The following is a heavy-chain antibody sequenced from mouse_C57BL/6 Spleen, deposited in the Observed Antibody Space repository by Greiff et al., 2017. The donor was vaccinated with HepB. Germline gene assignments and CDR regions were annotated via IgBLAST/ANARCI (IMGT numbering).Heavy chain of an antibody. V-gene: IGHV1-69*01. J-gene: IGHJ2*01. CDR2: IDPSDSYT. CDR3: ARRNSNYEDY. Sequence: VQLQQPGAELVMPGASVKLSCKASGYTFTSYWMHWVKQRPGQGLEWIGEIDPSDSYTNYNQKFKGKSTLTVDKSSSTAYMQLSSLTSEDSAVYYCARRNSNYEDYWGQGTTLTVSS. D-gene: IGHD2-5*01. CDR1: GYTFTSYW.